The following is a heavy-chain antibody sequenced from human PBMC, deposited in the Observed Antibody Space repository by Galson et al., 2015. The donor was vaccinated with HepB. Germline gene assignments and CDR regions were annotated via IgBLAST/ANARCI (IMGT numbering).Heavy chain of an antibody. V-gene: IGHV4-59*01. Sequence: ETLSLTCTVSGGSISSYYWSWIRQPPGKGLEWIGYIYYSGSTNYNPSLKSRVTISVDTSKNQFSLKLSSVTAADTAVYYCASRAVAGYYYYYGMDVWGQGTTVTVSS. J-gene: IGHJ6*02. CDR1: GGSISSYY. CDR3: ASRAVAGYYYYYGMDV. D-gene: IGHD6-19*01. CDR2: IYYSGST.